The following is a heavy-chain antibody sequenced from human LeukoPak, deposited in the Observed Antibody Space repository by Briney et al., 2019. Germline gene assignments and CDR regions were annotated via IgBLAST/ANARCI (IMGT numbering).Heavy chain of an antibody. CDR3: ELAVAGTARDY. CDR1: GGSISSSSYY. CDR2: IYYSGTS. V-gene: IGHV4-39*01. D-gene: IGHD6-19*01. J-gene: IGHJ4*02. Sequence: SETLSLTCTVSGGSISSSSYYWGWIPQPPGMGLTWIGSIYYSGTSYYNPYLKSRATITVDTSKNQFSLKLSSVTAADTPVYYCELAVAGTARDYWGQGTLVTVSS.